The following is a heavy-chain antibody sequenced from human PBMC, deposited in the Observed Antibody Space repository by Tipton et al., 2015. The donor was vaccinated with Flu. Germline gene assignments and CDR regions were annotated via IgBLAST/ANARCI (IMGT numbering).Heavy chain of an antibody. Sequence: TLSLICTVSGGSISSGGYYWSWIRQHPGKGLEWIGYIYYSGSTYYNPSLKSRVTLSVDTSKNQFSLKLSSVTAADTAVYYCARSCGGDRGEDHDAFAIWGQGTMVTVSS. CDR2: IYYSGST. D-gene: IGHD2-21*02. J-gene: IGHJ3*02. V-gene: IGHV4-31*03. CDR3: ARSCGGDRGEDHDAFAI. CDR1: GGSISSGGYY.